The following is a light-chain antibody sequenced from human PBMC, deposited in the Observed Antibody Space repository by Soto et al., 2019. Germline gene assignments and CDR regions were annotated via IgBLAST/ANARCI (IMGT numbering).Light chain of an antibody. J-gene: IGKJ5*01. V-gene: IGKV3-11*01. CDR2: DAS. Sequence: EIVLTQSPATLSLSPGERASLSCRASESISTYLGWYQQKPGQPPRPLIYDASKRATGIPARFSGSGSGTDFTLTISSLEPEDSAVYFCQQRFSGVTFGQGTRLEIK. CDR3: QQRFSGVT. CDR1: ESISTY.